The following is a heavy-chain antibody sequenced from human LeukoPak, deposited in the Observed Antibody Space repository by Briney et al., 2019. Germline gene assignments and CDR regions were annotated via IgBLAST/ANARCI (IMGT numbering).Heavy chain of an antibody. V-gene: IGHV4-4*07. J-gene: IGHJ5*02. CDR1: GGSISSYY. CDR2: IYTSGST. Sequence: SETLSLTCTVSGGSISSYYWSWIRQPAGKGLEWIGRIYTSGSTNYNPSLKSRVTISVDTSKNQFSLKLSSVTAADTAVYYCARVGEGYDFWSGYYTGFHWFDPWGQGTLVTVSS. D-gene: IGHD3-3*01. CDR3: ARVGEGYDFWSGYYTGFHWFDP.